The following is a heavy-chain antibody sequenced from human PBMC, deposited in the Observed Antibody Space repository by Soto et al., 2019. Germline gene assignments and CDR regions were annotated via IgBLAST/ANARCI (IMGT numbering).Heavy chain of an antibody. CDR2: ISSDGSHE. CDR1: GFTFSSYG. CDR3: AKDGSLTGYYGDAFDI. Sequence: QVQLVESGGGVVQPGRSLRLSCAASGFTFSSYGMHWVRQAPGKGLAWVALISSDGSHEYYRDSVKGRFTISRDNSKSTLYLQMNSLRAEDTAVYYCAKDGSLTGYYGDAFDIWGQGTMVTVSS. D-gene: IGHD3-9*01. J-gene: IGHJ3*02. V-gene: IGHV3-30*18.